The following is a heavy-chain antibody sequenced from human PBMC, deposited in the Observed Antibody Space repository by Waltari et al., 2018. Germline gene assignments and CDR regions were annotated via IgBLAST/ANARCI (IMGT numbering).Heavy chain of an antibody. V-gene: IGHV1-3*01. CDR2: INAGNGNT. J-gene: IGHJ4*02. Sequence: QVQLVQSGAEVKKPGASVKVSCKASGYTFTSYAMHWVRPAPGQRLEWMGWINAGNGNTKYSQKFQGRVTITRDTSASTAYMELSSLRSEDTAVYYCARVFGFRELSDYYFDYWGQGTLVTVSS. CDR1: GYTFTSYA. D-gene: IGHD3-10*01. CDR3: ARVFGFRELSDYYFDY.